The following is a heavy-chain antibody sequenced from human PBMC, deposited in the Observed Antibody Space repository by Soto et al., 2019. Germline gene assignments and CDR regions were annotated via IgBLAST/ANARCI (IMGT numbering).Heavy chain of an antibody. CDR1: GGSISSSSYY. V-gene: IGHV4-39*01. CDR3: ARLAAPIYYHYMDV. D-gene: IGHD6-13*01. CDR2: IYYSGST. Sequence: QLQLQESGPGLVKPSETLSLTCSVSGGSISSSSYYWGWIRQPPGKGLEWIGSIYYSGSTYYNPSLKSRVTISVDTSKNQFSLKLSSVTAADTAVYYCARLAAPIYYHYMDVWGKGTTVTVSS. J-gene: IGHJ6*03.